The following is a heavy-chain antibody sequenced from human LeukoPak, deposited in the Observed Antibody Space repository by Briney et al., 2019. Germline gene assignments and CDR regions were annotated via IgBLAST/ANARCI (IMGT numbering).Heavy chain of an antibody. J-gene: IGHJ2*01. CDR3: AREGRGWYFDL. Sequence: SVKVSCKSSGGTFSTYAISWVRQAPGQGLEWMGGIIPIFGIANYAQKFQGRVTITADGSTSTAYMELSSLRSEDTAVYYCAREGRGWYFDLWGRGTLVTVSS. V-gene: IGHV1-69*13. CDR2: IIPIFGIA. CDR1: GGTFSTYA. D-gene: IGHD3-10*01.